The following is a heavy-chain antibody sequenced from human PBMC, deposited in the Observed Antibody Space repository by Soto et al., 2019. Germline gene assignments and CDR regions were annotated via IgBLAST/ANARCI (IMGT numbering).Heavy chain of an antibody. CDR2: INHSGST. CDR3: ARARGFLSWFDP. D-gene: IGHD3-16*01. V-gene: IGHV4-34*01. CDR1: GGSFNGYY. Sequence: SETLSLTCAVYGGSFNGYYWTWIRQPPGTGLEWIGEINHSGSTNYNPSLKSRVTISVDTSKNQFSLKLSSVTAADTAVYYCARARGFLSWFDPWGQGTLVTSPQ. J-gene: IGHJ5*02.